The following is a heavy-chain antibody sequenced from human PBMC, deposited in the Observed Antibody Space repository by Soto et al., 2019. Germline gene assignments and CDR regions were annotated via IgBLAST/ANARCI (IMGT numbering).Heavy chain of an antibody. V-gene: IGHV4-34*02. Sequence: QVQLQQWGAGLLKPSETLSLTCGVSAASLSGYYWNWIRQPPGKGLEWIGEINDSGTANYSPSLKSRVNISVDKSKNQVSLKLSSVTAADTAVYYCARDTDRNTRMRHWGQGTLVSVSP. CDR1: AASLSGYY. CDR3: ARDTDRNTRMRH. J-gene: IGHJ4*02. D-gene: IGHD2-2*02. CDR2: INDSGTA.